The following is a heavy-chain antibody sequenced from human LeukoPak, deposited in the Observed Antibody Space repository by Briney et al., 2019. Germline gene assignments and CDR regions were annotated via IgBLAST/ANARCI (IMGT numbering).Heavy chain of an antibody. V-gene: IGHV4-59*01. CDR3: ARVATISGYYFDY. CDR2: IYYSGST. Sequence: SETLSLTYTVSGGSISSYYWSWIRQPPGKGLEWIGYIYYSGSTNYNPSLKSRVTISVDTSKNQFSLKLSSVTAADTAVYYCARVATISGYYFDYWGQGTLVTVSS. J-gene: IGHJ4*02. CDR1: GGSISSYY. D-gene: IGHD3-22*01.